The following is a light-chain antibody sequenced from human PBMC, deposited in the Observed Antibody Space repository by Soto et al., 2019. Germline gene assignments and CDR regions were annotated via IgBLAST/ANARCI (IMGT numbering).Light chain of an antibody. V-gene: IGLV2-8*01. CDR2: EVS. Sequence: QSSLTQPPSAPGSPGQSVTISCTGTSSDVGGYNYVSWYQQHPGKAPKLMIYEVSKRPSGVHDRFSGSKSGNTSSLTVSGLQAEDEADYYCSSYAGSHNWVFGGGPNLTVL. CDR1: SSDVGGYNY. CDR3: SSYAGSHNWV. J-gene: IGLJ3*02.